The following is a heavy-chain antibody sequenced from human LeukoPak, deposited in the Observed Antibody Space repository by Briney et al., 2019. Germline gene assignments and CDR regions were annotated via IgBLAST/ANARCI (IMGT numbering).Heavy chain of an antibody. V-gene: IGHV3-21*01. CDR3: ARADSSGWYFDY. CDR1: GXTFSSYS. CDR2: ISSSSSYI. J-gene: IGHJ4*02. Sequence: GGSLRLSCAASGXTFSSYSVNWVRQAPGKGLEWVSSISSSSSYIYYADSVKGRFTISRDNAKNSLYLQMNSLRAEDTAVYYCARADSSGWYFDYWGQGTLVTVSS. D-gene: IGHD6-19*01.